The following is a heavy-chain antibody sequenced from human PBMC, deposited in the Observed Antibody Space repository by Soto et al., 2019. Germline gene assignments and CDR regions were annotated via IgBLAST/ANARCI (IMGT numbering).Heavy chain of an antibody. CDR3: PKNSGSYQIAY. CDR2: ISGSGVST. V-gene: IGHV3-23*01. Sequence: EEQLLESGGGLVQPGGSLRLSCEASRFTFSSYAMSWVRQAPGKGLEWVSVISGSGVSTYYADSVKGRFTISRDNSKNTLYLQMNSLRAEDTAVYYCPKNSGSYQIAYWGQGTLVTVSS. D-gene: IGHD3-10*01. CDR1: RFTFSSYA. J-gene: IGHJ4*02.